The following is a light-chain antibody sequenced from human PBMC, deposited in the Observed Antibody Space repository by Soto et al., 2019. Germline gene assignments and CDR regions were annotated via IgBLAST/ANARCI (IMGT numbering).Light chain of an antibody. CDR2: SAS. V-gene: IGKV1-9*01. Sequence: IQLTQSPSSPSASVGDRVTIACQASRGISSYLAWYQQKPGKAPKLLVYSASTPQGGVPSRFSGSGSGPDFTLTISSLQPEDSATYFCQQLNSYPQTFGQGTRLEIK. CDR1: RGISSY. J-gene: IGKJ5*01. CDR3: QQLNSYPQT.